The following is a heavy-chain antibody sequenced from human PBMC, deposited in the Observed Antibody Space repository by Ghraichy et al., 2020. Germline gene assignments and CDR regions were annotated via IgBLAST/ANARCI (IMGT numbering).Heavy chain of an antibody. J-gene: IGHJ6*02. CDR1: GFTFSSYS. CDR2: ISSSSSTI. V-gene: IGHV3-48*02. CDR3: AREGSSGWGSLDYYYYGMDV. D-gene: IGHD6-19*01. Sequence: GGSLRLSCAASGFTFSSYSMNWVRQAPGKGLEWVSYISSSSSTIYYADSVKGRFTISRDNAKNSLYLQMNSLRDEDTAVYYCAREGSSGWGSLDYYYYGMDVWGQGTTVTVSS.